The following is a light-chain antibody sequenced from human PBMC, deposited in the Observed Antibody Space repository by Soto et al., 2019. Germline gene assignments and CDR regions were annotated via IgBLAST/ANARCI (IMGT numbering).Light chain of an antibody. CDR2: DVS. CDR3: SSYTTGSNYV. Sequence: QSVLTQPASVSGSPGQSITISCTGTSSDIGGYNFVSWYQQLPGKAPKLIIYDVSNRPSGVSHRFSGSKSGKTASLTISGLQAEDETYYYXSSYTTGSNYVFGTGTKVTVL. J-gene: IGLJ1*01. CDR1: SSDIGGYNF. V-gene: IGLV2-14*01.